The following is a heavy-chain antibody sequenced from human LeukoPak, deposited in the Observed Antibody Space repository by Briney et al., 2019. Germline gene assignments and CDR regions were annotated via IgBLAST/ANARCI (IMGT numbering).Heavy chain of an antibody. J-gene: IGHJ4*02. Sequence: GGSLRLSCAASGYTLSINYMSWVRQAPGKGLEWVSVIYSGGSTYYADSVKGRFTISRDNSKNTLYLQMNSLRAEDTAVYYCARGRGTYYFDYWGQGTLVTVSS. V-gene: IGHV3-53*01. CDR2: IYSGGST. CDR3: ARGRGTYYFDY. D-gene: IGHD3-10*01. CDR1: GYTLSINY.